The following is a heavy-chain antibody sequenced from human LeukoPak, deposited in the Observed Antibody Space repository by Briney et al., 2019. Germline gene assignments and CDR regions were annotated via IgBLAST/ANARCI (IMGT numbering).Heavy chain of an antibody. Sequence: PSETLSLTCTVSGGSFRSSSYYWGWIRQTPGKGLEWIGCIYYSGSTYYNPSLKSRVTISVDTSENQFSLKLSSVTAADTAVYYCGSRRPSLPPDCWGQGALVTVSS. CDR2: IYYSGST. V-gene: IGHV4-39*01. J-gene: IGHJ4*02. CDR3: GSRRPSLPPDC. CDR1: GGSFRSSSYY.